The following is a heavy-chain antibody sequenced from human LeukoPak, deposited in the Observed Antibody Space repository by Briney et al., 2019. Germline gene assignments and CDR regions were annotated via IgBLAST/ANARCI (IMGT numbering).Heavy chain of an antibody. Sequence: PSETLSLTCAVYGGSFSGYYWSWIRQPPGKGLEWIGEINHSGSTNYNPSLKSRVTISVDTSKNQFSLKLSSVTAADTAVYYCAREGVDTAMVTEDWGQGTLVTVSS. CDR1: GGSFSGYY. J-gene: IGHJ4*02. CDR2: INHSGST. CDR3: AREGVDTAMVTED. D-gene: IGHD5-18*01. V-gene: IGHV4-34*01.